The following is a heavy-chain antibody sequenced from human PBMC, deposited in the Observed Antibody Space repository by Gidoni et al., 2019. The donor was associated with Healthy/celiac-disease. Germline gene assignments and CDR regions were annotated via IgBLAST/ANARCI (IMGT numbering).Heavy chain of an antibody. J-gene: IGHJ4*02. CDR1: GASFSGSY. Sequence: QVQLQPCGSGLLKPSETLSLTCAGCGASFSGSYWSWIRQPPGKGLEWIGEIKHSGSTNYNPYLKSRVTISVDTSKKQLYLKLSSVTAADTAVYYCARGLGGSPVYWGQGTLVTVSS. D-gene: IGHD5-12*01. V-gene: IGHV4-34*01. CDR2: IKHSGST. CDR3: ARGLGGSPVY.